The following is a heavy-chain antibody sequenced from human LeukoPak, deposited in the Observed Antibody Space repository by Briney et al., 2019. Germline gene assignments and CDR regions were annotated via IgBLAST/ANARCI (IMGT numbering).Heavy chain of an antibody. CDR3: ARGDDYGGKGAFDI. Sequence: ASVKVSCKASGYTFTGYYMHWVRQAPGQGLEWMGWINPNSGGTNYAQKFQGRVTMTRDTSISTAYMELSRLRSDDTAMYYCARGDDYGGKGAFDIWGQGTMVTVSS. V-gene: IGHV1-2*02. CDR1: GYTFTGYY. D-gene: IGHD4-23*01. CDR2: INPNSGGT. J-gene: IGHJ3*02.